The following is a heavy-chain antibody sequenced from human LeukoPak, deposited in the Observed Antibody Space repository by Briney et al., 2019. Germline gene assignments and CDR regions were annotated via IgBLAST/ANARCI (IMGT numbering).Heavy chain of an antibody. CDR3: AKEKREYYYDSSGYYYY. J-gene: IGHJ4*02. V-gene: IGHV3-23*01. CDR1: GFTFSSYA. D-gene: IGHD3-22*01. Sequence: PGGSLRLSCAASGFTFSSYAMSWVRQAPGKGLEWVSAISGSGGSTYYADSVKGRFTISRDNSKNTLYLQMNSLRAEDTAVYYCAKEKREYYYDSSGYYYYWGQGTLVTVPS. CDR2: ISGSGGST.